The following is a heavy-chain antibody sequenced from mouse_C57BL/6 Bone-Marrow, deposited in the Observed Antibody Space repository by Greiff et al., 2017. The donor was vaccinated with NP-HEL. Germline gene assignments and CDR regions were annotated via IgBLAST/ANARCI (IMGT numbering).Heavy chain of an antibody. CDR3: AREGGLRRRTYAMDY. CDR2: INYDGSST. CDR1: GFTFSDYS. D-gene: IGHD2-4*01. Sequence: EVQVVESEGGLVQPGSSMKLSCTASGFTFSDYSMAWVRQVPEKGLEWVANINYDGSSTYYLDSLKSRFIISRDNAKNILYLQMSSLKSEDTATYDCAREGGLRRRTYAMDYGGQGTSVTVSS. J-gene: IGHJ4*01. V-gene: IGHV5-16*01.